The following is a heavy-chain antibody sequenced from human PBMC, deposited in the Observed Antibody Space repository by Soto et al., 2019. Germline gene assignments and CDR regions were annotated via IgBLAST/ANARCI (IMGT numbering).Heavy chain of an antibody. Sequence: PSETLSLTCAVYGGSFSGYFWSWIRQSPGKGLEWIGEVNHSGSTNSNPSLKSRVAVSVDTSKNQISLKLRSVTAADTAVYYCARGKLSDYVWGSYRYHFDYWGQGTVVTVSS. V-gene: IGHV4-34*01. CDR1: GGSFSGYF. CDR2: VNHSGST. D-gene: IGHD3-16*02. CDR3: ARGKLSDYVWGSYRYHFDY. J-gene: IGHJ4*02.